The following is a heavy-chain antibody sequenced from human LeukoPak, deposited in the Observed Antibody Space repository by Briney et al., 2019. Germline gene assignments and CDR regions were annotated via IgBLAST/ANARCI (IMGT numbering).Heavy chain of an antibody. Sequence: ESGPTLVNPTQTLTLTCTFSGFSLYTSGVGVGWIRQPPGKALEWLALIYWDDDKWYSPSLKSRLTITRDTSKNQVDLRMTNMDPVDTATYYCAHLHKGRYYYDGTGYYPFDYWGQGTLVTVSS. J-gene: IGHJ4*02. CDR1: GFSLYTSGVG. V-gene: IGHV2-5*02. CDR2: IYWDDDK. CDR3: AHLHKGRYYYDGTGYYPFDY. D-gene: IGHD3-22*01.